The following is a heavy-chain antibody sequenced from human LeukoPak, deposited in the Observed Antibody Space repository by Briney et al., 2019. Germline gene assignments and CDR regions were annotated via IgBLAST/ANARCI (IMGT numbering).Heavy chain of an antibody. V-gene: IGHV4-34*01. CDR2: INHSGST. D-gene: IGHD3-10*01. Sequence: SETLSLTCAVYGGSFSGYYWSWIRQPPGKGLEWIGEINHSGSTNYNPSLKSRVTISVDTSKNQFSLKLSSVTAADTAVYYCARGVKIVLYYYGSGSYWFDYWGQGTLVTVSS. CDR3: ARGVKIVLYYYGSGSYWFDY. J-gene: IGHJ4*02. CDR1: GGSFSGYY.